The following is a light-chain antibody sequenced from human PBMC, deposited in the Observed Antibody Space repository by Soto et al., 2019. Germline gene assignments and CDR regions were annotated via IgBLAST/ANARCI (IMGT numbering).Light chain of an antibody. V-gene: IGKV1-5*03. J-gene: IGKJ1*01. CDR2: GAS. Sequence: GDRVTITCRASESISTWLAWYQQKPGKAPKLLIYGASSLESGVPPRFSGDGSGTEFTLTISSLQRDDFATYYCQQYNSYSFGQGTKVDI. CDR1: ESISTW. CDR3: QQYNSYS.